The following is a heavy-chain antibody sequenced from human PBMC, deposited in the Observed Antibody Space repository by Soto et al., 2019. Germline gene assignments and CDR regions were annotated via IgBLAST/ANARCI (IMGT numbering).Heavy chain of an antibody. Sequence: QLQLQESGPGLVKPSEALSLTCSVSGGSISSSSYYWGWIRQPPGKGREWFGSVYYSGSTYYNPSLKSRVTISIDKSKNQFSLKLSTLNTADTAVYYCARLEGLATSAYYFDFWGQGTLVTVSS. CDR1: GGSISSSSYY. D-gene: IGHD3-9*01. CDR2: VYYSGST. V-gene: IGHV4-39*01. CDR3: ARLEGLATSAYYFDF. J-gene: IGHJ4*02.